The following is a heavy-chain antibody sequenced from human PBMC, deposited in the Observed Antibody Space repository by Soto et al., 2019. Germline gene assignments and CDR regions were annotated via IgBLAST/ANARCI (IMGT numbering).Heavy chain of an antibody. Sequence: QVQLVESGGGVVQPGRSLRLSCAASGFTFSSYGMHWVRQAPGKGLEWVAVIWYDGSNKYYADSVKGRFTISRDNSKNTLYLQMNSLRAEDTAVYCCARDYDSSGYPRYYFDYWGQGTLVTVSS. CDR3: ARDYDSSGYPRYYFDY. CDR1: GFTFSSYG. D-gene: IGHD3-22*01. CDR2: IWYDGSNK. V-gene: IGHV3-33*01. J-gene: IGHJ4*02.